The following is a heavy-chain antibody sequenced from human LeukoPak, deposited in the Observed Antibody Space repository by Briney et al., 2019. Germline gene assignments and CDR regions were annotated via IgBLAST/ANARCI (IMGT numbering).Heavy chain of an antibody. D-gene: IGHD3-9*01. J-gene: IGHJ4*02. CDR3: ARGGYDILTGYYSFDY. CDR1: GGSISSGGYY. V-gene: IGHV4-61*08. Sequence: SETLSLTCTVSGGSISSGGYYWSWIRQHPGKGLEWIGYVYYSGSTNYNPSLKSRVTISVDTSKNQFSLKLSSVTAADTAVYYCARGGYDILTGYYSFDYWGQGTLVTVSS. CDR2: VYYSGST.